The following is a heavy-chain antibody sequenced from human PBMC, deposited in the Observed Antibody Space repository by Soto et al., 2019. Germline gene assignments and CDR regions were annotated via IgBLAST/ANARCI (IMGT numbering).Heavy chain of an antibody. J-gene: IGHJ6*02. V-gene: IGHV1-2*04. CDR3: ARDDPARNGMDV. Sequence: ASVKVSCKASGYTFTGYYMHWVRQAPGQGLEWMGWINPNSGGTNYARKFQGWVTMTRDTSISTAYMELSRLRSDDTAVYYCARDDPARNGMDVWGQGTTVTVSS. CDR1: GYTFTGYY. CDR2: INPNSGGT.